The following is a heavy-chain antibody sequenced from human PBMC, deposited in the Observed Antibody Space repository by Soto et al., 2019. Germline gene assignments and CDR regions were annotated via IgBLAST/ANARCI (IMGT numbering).Heavy chain of an antibody. V-gene: IGHV3-74*01. CDR3: ARVPTTVTTPGMDV. D-gene: IGHD4-4*01. CDR2: INPDGSTT. Sequence: GGSLRLSCAASGFTFSSYWMHWVRQAPGGGLMWVSRINPDGSTTSYADSVKGRFTISRDNAKNTLYLQMNSLRVEDTAVYYCARVPTTVTTPGMDVWGQGTTVTVS. J-gene: IGHJ6*02. CDR1: GFTFSSYW.